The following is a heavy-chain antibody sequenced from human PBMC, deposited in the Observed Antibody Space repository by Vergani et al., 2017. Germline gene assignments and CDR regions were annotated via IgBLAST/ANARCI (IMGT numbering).Heavy chain of an antibody. CDR2: ISSSGSTI. V-gene: IGHV3-11*01. Sequence: VQLLESGGGLVQPGGSLRLSCAASGFTFSDYYMSWIRQAPGKGLEWVSYISSSGSTIYYADSVKGRFTISRDNAKNSLYLQMNSLRAEDTAVYYCARIRYDSSGYWGIYYFDYWGQGTLVTVSS. D-gene: IGHD3-22*01. CDR1: GFTFSDYY. J-gene: IGHJ4*02. CDR3: ARIRYDSSGYWGIYYFDY.